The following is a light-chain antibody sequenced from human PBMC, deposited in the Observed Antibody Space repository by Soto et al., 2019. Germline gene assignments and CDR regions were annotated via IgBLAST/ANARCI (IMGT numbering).Light chain of an antibody. CDR1: SSDVGGYNY. CDR3: SSYTSSSTDV. V-gene: IGLV2-14*01. Sequence: QSALTQPASVSGSPGQSITISCTGTSSDVGGYNYVSWYQQHPGKAPKLMIYDVSNRPSGVSNRFSGSKSGNTASLTISGLQAEDEADYYYSSYTSSSTDVFGTGTKVTV. CDR2: DVS. J-gene: IGLJ1*01.